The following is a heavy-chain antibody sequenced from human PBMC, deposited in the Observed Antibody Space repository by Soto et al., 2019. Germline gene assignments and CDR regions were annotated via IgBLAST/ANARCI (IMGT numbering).Heavy chain of an antibody. CDR3: ARAPGSSSRPLVFDY. Sequence: ASVKVSCKASGDTFASNGISWVRQAPGQGLEWLAWISIYNGNTQYAQKVQGRVTMTTDTSTNTAYMELRSLRSDDTAVYYCARAPGSSSRPLVFDYWGQGTLVTVSS. J-gene: IGHJ4*02. CDR1: GDTFASNG. CDR2: ISIYNGNT. D-gene: IGHD6-6*01. V-gene: IGHV1-18*04.